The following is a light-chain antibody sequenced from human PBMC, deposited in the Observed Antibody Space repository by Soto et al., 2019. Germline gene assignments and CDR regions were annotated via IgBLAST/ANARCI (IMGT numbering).Light chain of an antibody. CDR3: KQYNNYSPT. Sequence: DIQMTQSPSTLSASVGDRVTITCRASQSINTCLAWYQQKPGKAPKLLIYDASSLESGVPSRFSGSGSGTEFTLTISSLQPDDFAAYYCKQYNNYSPTFGGGTKVEIK. CDR2: DAS. V-gene: IGKV1-5*01. CDR1: QSINTC. J-gene: IGKJ4*01.